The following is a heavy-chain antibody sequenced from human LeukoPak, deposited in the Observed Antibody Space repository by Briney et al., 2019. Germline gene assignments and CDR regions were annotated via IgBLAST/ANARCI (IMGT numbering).Heavy chain of an antibody. D-gene: IGHD3-10*01. CDR2: ISWNSGSI. CDR3: AKDISWRESSGSFDY. Sequence: GRSLRLSCAASGFTFDDYAMHWVRQAPGKGLEWVSGISWNSGSIGYADSVKGRFTISRDNAKNSLYLQMNSLRAEDTALYYCAKDISWRESSGSFDYWGQGTLVTVSS. CDR1: GFTFDDYA. J-gene: IGHJ4*02. V-gene: IGHV3-9*01.